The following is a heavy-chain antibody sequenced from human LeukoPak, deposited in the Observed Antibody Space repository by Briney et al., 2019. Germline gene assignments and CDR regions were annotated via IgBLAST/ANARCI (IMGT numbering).Heavy chain of an antibody. Sequence: PGGSLRLSCAASGLTFNTYAMSWVRQAPGKGLQWVSTISGSGGSTYYADSVKGRFTISRDNSKNTLYLQMNSLRAEDTAVYYCATAPSGSYFDYWGQGTLVTVSS. CDR3: ATAPSGSYFDY. V-gene: IGHV3-23*01. CDR1: GLTFNTYA. J-gene: IGHJ4*02. CDR2: ISGSGGST. D-gene: IGHD1-26*01.